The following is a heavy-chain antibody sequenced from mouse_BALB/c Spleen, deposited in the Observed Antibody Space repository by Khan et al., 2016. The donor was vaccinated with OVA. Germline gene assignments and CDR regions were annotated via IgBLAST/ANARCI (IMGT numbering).Heavy chain of an antibody. CDR2: ISTGGHYT. D-gene: IGHD1-1*01. J-gene: IGHJ3*01. CDR1: GFTFSTYG. V-gene: IGHV5-6*01. CDR3: ARLAYYYDSEGFAY. Sequence: EVQLVESGGDLVEPGGSLKLSCAASGFTFSTYGMSWVRQTPDKRLEWVATISTGGHYTYYPDSVGGRFTISRDNAKNTLYRQMTSLKSEDTAMFYCARLAYYYDSEGFAYWGQGTLVTVSA.